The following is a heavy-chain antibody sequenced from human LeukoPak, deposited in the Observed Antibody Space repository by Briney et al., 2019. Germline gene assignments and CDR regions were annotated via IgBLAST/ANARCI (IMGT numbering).Heavy chain of an antibody. CDR2: INTDGSST. CDR1: GFTFNSYW. Sequence: GGSLRLSCAASGFTFNSYWVHWVRQAPGKGLLWVSRINTDGSSTHYADSVKGRLTISRDNAKIMLYLQMNGLRAEDTAVYYCVVWGEDSSGHRFGHWGQGTLVTVSS. CDR3: VVWGEDSSGHRFGH. V-gene: IGHV3-74*01. D-gene: IGHD3-22*01. J-gene: IGHJ4*02.